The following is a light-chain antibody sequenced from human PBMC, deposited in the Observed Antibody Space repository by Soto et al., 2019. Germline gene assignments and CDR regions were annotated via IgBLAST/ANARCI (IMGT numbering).Light chain of an antibody. Sequence: QSALTQPPSASGSPGQSVTISCTGTSSDVGGYDYVSWYQQHPGKAPKLMIYEVTKRPSGVPDRFSGSKSGNTASLTVSGLQAEDEADYYCGAWDDDLSYYVFGSGTKLTVL. V-gene: IGLV2-8*01. CDR2: EVT. CDR1: SSDVGGYDY. CDR3: GAWDDDLSYYV. J-gene: IGLJ1*01.